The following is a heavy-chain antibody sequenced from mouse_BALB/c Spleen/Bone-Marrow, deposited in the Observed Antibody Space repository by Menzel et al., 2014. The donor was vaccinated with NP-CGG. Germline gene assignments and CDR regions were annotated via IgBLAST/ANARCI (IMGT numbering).Heavy chain of an antibody. J-gene: IGHJ4*01. Sequence: ESGPGLVKPSQSLSLTCSVTGHSITSDYYWIWIRQFPGNKLEWMGYISHDGTNNYNPSLKNRFSITRDTSKNQFFLKLSSVTTEDTATYYCSSYNCYGMDYWGQGTSVTVSS. CDR1: GHSITSDYY. CDR3: SSYNCYGMDY. V-gene: IGHV3-6*02. CDR2: ISHDGTN.